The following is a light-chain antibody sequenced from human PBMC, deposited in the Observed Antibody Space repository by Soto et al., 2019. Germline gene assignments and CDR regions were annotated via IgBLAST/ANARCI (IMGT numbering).Light chain of an antibody. V-gene: IGLV2-23*01. Sequence: QSVLTQPASVSGSPGQSITISCTGATSDVGSYGLVSWYQQHPGKAPKLMIYEGNKRPSGVSNRFSGSKSDNTASLTISGLQAEDEAYYYCCSYARSSTWVFGGGTKLTVL. J-gene: IGLJ3*02. CDR2: EGN. CDR1: TSDVGSYGL. CDR3: CSYARSSTWV.